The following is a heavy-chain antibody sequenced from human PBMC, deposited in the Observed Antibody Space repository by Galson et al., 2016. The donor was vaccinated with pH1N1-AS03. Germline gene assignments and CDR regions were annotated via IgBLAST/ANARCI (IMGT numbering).Heavy chain of an antibody. CDR3: AKDRGARYSSGWYKGGMDV. Sequence: SLRLSCAASGFTFSSYGMHWVRQAPGKGLEWVAVISYDGSNKYYADSVKGRFTISRDNSKNMLYQQMNSLRAEVTAVYYCAKDRGARYSSGWYKGGMDVWGQGTTVTVSS. CDR2: ISYDGSNK. D-gene: IGHD6-19*01. CDR1: GFTFSSYG. V-gene: IGHV3-30*18. J-gene: IGHJ6*02.